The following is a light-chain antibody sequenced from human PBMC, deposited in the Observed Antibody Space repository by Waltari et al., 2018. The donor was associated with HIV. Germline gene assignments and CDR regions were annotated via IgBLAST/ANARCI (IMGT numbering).Light chain of an antibody. Sequence: QSVLTQPPSASGTPGQRVTISCSGRRSNIGSNSVSWYQQLPGTAPKLLIYSNSQRPSGVPDRFSGSKSGTSPSLAISGLQSEDEAEYYCAAWDDNLNALFGGGTKLTVL. CDR1: RSNIGSNS. CDR2: SNS. CDR3: AAWDDNLNAL. J-gene: IGLJ2*01. V-gene: IGLV1-44*01.